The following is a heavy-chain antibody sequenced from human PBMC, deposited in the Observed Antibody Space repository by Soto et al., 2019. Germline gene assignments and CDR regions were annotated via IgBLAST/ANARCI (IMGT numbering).Heavy chain of an antibody. D-gene: IGHD2-2*01. CDR3: ARVPTP. J-gene: IGHJ5*02. CDR2: IYHSGST. V-gene: IGHV4-30-2*01. CDR1: GGSISSGRYS. Sequence: PSETLSLTCAVSGGSISSGRYSWSWIRQPPGKGLEWIGYIYHSGSTYYNSSLKSRVTISVDRSKNQFSLKLSSVTAADTAVYYCARVPTPWGQGTLVTVS.